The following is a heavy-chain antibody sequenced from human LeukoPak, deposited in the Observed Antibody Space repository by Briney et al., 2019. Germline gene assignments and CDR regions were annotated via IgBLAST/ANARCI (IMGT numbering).Heavy chain of an antibody. J-gene: IGHJ1*01. V-gene: IGHV3-66*01. Sequence: GGSLRLSCVVSGFTVTSHYMNWVRQAPGKGLEWVSVIYSGGSTYYADSVKGRFTISRDNSKNTLYLQMNSLRAEDTAVYYCARGGSSWLKNTAEYFQHWGQGTLVTVSS. CDR1: GFTVTSHY. D-gene: IGHD6-13*01. CDR3: ARGGSSWLKNTAEYFQH. CDR2: IYSGGST.